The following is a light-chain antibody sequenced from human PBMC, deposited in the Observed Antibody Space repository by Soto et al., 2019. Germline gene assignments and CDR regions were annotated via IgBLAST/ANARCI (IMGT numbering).Light chain of an antibody. CDR2: SND. V-gene: IGLV1-44*01. J-gene: IGLJ1*01. CDR1: SSNIGSKT. CDR3: AAWDDSLKSFV. Sequence: QAVVTQPPSASEAPGQRVTISCSGGSSNIGSKTVTWYQHVSGTAPKLLMYSNDQRPSGVPDRFSGSKSGTSASLAISGLQAEDEGDYFCAAWDDSLKSFVFGTGTQLTVL.